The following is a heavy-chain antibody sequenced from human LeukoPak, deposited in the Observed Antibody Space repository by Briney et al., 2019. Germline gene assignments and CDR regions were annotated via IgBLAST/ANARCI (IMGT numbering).Heavy chain of an antibody. V-gene: IGHV3-13*04. CDR1: GFTFSSYD. D-gene: IGHD3-22*01. CDR2: IGTAGDT. Sequence: GGSLRLSSAASGFTFSSYDMHWVRQATGKGLEWVSAIGTAGDTYYPGSVKGRFTISRENAKNSLYLQMDSLRAGDTAVYYCARGDSSGYYQSSFDYWGQGTLVTVSS. CDR3: ARGDSSGYYQSSFDY. J-gene: IGHJ4*02.